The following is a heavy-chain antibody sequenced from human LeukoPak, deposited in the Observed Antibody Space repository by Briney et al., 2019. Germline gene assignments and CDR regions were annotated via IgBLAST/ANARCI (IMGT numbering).Heavy chain of an antibody. D-gene: IGHD4-11*01. CDR2: IYTGGST. CDR1: GFTVSSNY. CDR3: ARDPLSHNSNWRPYYFDC. J-gene: IGHJ4*02. V-gene: IGHV3-66*01. Sequence: GGSLRLSCAVSGFTVSSNYMSSVRQAPGKGLEWVSVIYTGGSTYYADSVKGRFTISRDNSKNTLYLQMDSLRAEDTAVYYCARDPLSHNSNWRPYYFDCWGQGTLVTVSS.